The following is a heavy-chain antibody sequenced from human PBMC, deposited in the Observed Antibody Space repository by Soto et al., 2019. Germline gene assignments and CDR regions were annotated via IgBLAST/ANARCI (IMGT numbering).Heavy chain of an antibody. J-gene: IGHJ6*02. V-gene: IGHV3-48*02. CDR3: ARDGRVMVRGYYYGMDV. CDR2: ISSSSSTI. CDR1: GFTFSSYS. Sequence: GGSLRLSCAASGFTFSSYSMNWVRQAPGKGLEWVSYISSSSSTIYYADSVKGRFTISRDNAKNSLYLQMNSLRDEDTAVYYCARDGRVMVRGYYYGMDVWGQGTTVTVSS. D-gene: IGHD3-10*01.